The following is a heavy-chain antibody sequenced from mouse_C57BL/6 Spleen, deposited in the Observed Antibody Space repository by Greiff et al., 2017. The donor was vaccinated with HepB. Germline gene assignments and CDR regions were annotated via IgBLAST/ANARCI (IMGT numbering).Heavy chain of an antibody. CDR2: IDPSDSDT. CDR3: AREDGRDGNYLYYFDY. J-gene: IGHJ2*01. CDR1: GYTFTSYW. D-gene: IGHD2-1*01. Sequence: VQLQQPGAELVRPGSSVKLSCKASGYTFTSYWMHWVKQRPIQGLEWIGNIDPSDSDTHYNQKFKDKATLTVDKSSSTAYMQLSSLTSEDSAVYYCAREDGRDGNYLYYFDYWGQGTTLTVSS. V-gene: IGHV1-52*01.